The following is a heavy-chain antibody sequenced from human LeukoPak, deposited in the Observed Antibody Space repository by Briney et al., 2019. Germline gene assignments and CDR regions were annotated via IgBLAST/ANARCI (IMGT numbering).Heavy chain of an antibody. CDR1: GGSFSGYY. CDR3: ARDRSSWPPTWEGYYYYGMDV. J-gene: IGHJ6*02. CDR2: INHSGST. Sequence: SETLSLTCAVYGGSFSGYYWSWIRQPPGKGLEWIGEINHSGSTNYNPSLKSRVTISVDTSKNQFSLKLSSVTAADTAVYYCARDRSSWPPTWEGYYYYGMDVWGQGTTVTVSS. V-gene: IGHV4-34*01. D-gene: IGHD6-13*01.